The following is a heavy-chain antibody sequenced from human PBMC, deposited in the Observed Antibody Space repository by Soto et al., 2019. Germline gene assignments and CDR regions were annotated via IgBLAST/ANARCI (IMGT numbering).Heavy chain of an antibody. J-gene: IGHJ4*02. D-gene: IGHD1-26*01. V-gene: IGHV1-24*01. CDR2: FDPEDGET. Sequence: ASVKVSCKVSGYTLTELSMHWVRQAPGKGLEWMGGFDPEDGETIYAQKFQGRVTMTEDTSTDTAYMKLSSLRSEDTAVYYCATFGGMGIVGATIRGPTFDYWGQGTLVTVSS. CDR3: ATFGGMGIVGATIRGPTFDY. CDR1: GYTLTELS.